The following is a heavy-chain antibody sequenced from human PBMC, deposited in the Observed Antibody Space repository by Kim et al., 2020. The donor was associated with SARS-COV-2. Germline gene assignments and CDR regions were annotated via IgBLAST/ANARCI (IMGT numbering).Heavy chain of an antibody. Sequence: DSVKGRFTISRDTAKKSLYLQMNSLRAEDTALYYCAKDIKAAMVSPFDYWGQGTLVTVSS. V-gene: IGHV3-9*01. D-gene: IGHD5-18*01. J-gene: IGHJ4*02. CDR3: AKDIKAAMVSPFDY.